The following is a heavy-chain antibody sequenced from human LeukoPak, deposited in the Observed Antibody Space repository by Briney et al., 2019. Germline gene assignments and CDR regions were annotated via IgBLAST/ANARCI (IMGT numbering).Heavy chain of an antibody. CDR2: IKQDGSEK. D-gene: IGHD6-19*01. CDR3: ARVPLSGWRRYKLLN. V-gene: IGHV3-7*01. CDR1: GFTFSSYW. Sequence: GGSLRLSCAVSGFTFSSYWMSWVRQAPGKGLEWVANIKQDGSEKYYVDSVKGRFTISRDNAKNSLYLQMNSLRAEDTAVYYCARVPLSGWRRYKLLNWGQGTLVTVSS. J-gene: IGHJ4*02.